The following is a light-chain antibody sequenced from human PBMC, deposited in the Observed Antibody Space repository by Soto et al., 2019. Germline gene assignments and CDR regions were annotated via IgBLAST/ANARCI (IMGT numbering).Light chain of an antibody. CDR3: QQRSNWLT. CDR1: QGVSSY. Sequence: EIWLTQSPPTLPLSPGEKATLPCRASQGVSSYLAWYQQKPGQAPRLLIYDASNRATGIPARFSGSGPGTDFTLTISSLEPEDFAVYYCQQRSNWLTFGGGTKVEIK. CDR2: DAS. V-gene: IGKV3D-11*01. J-gene: IGKJ4*01.